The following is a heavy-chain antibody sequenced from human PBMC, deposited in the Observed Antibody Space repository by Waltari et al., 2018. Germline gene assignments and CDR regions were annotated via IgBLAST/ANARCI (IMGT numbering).Heavy chain of an antibody. V-gene: IGHV4-4*02. D-gene: IGHD2-15*01. Sequence: QLQLQQSGPGLVKPSESLSLTCAVSGDSLNRTNWWNWVRQPPGKGLEWIGQIHGSGRTNYNPSLESRVTVSIDTSNNQFSLKVSYATAADTAVYYCARDRGRGLYLDSWGQGTLVTVSP. CDR3: ARDRGRGLYLDS. CDR2: IHGSGRT. CDR1: GDSLNRTNW. J-gene: IGHJ4*02.